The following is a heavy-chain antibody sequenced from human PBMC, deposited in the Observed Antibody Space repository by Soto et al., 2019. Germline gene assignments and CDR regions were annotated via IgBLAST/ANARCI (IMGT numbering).Heavy chain of an antibody. CDR3: ARDWNQPIYYYGMDV. Sequence: ASAKVCCKASGYTFTCYGTSWVRQATGQGLEWMGWVSPDSGNSGYAQQFQGRVTMTRDTSTSTVYMELSSLRSEDTAVYYCARDWNQPIYYYGMDVWGQGTTVTVSS. CDR2: VSPDSGNS. D-gene: IGHD1-1*01. J-gene: IGHJ6*02. V-gene: IGHV1-8*02. CDR1: GYTFTCYG.